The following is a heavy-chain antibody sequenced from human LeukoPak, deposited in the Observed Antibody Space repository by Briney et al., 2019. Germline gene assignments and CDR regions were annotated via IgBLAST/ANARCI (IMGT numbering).Heavy chain of an antibody. J-gene: IGHJ5*02. CDR1: GFIFSQYS. D-gene: IGHD5-12*01. V-gene: IGHV3-48*01. Sequence: GGSLRLSCAASGFIFSQYSMNWVRQAPGKGLEWVSHIRSSSETFYADSVKGRFTISRDSARNSLYLQMNNLRGEDTAIYYCARDAGNSGYGCDLWGQGTLVTVSS. CDR2: IRSSSET. CDR3: ARDAGNSGYGCDL.